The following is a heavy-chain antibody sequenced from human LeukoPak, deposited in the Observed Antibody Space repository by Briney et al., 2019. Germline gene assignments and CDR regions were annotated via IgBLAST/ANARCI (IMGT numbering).Heavy chain of an antibody. D-gene: IGHD3-10*01. V-gene: IGHV4-31*03. CDR2: IYYSGST. Sequence: SQTLSLTCTVSGGSISSGGYYWRWIRQHPGKGLEWIGYIYYSGSTYYNPSLKSRVTISVDTSKNQFSLKLSSVTAADTAVYYCARVVGAAVDYWGQGTLVTVSS. CDR3: ARVVGAAVDY. CDR1: GGSISSGGYY. J-gene: IGHJ4*02.